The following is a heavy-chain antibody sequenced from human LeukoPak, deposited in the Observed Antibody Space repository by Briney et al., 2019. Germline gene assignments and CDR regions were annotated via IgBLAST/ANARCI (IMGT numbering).Heavy chain of an antibody. V-gene: IGHV3-7*01. CDR1: GFTFSSYG. D-gene: IGHD3-10*01. CDR2: IEPDGSGK. CDR3: VTSWVRQQRDF. J-gene: IGHJ4*02. Sequence: GGSLRLSCAASGFTFSSYGMHWVRQAPGKGLEWVADIEPDGSGKTYVDSVKGRFTISRDSAQQSLYLQMDTLTAEDTAVYYCVTSWVRQQRDFWGQGTLVTVSS.